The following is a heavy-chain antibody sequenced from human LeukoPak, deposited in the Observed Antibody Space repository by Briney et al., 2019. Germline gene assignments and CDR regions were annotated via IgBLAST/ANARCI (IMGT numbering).Heavy chain of an antibody. J-gene: IGHJ6*02. CDR2: ISGSGGST. CDR1: GFTFSSYA. CDR3: AGSGYSSSWYEEDYYYYGMDV. D-gene: IGHD6-13*01. V-gene: IGHV3-23*01. Sequence: GGSLRLSCAASGFTFSSYAMSWVRQAPGKGLEWVSAISGSGGSTYYADSVKGRFTISRDNSKNTLYLQMNSLRAEDTAVYYCAGSGYSSSWYEEDYYYYGMDVWAKGPRSPSP.